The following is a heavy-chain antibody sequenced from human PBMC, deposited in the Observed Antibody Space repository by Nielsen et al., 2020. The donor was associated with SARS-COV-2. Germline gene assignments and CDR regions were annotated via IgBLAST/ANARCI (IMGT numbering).Heavy chain of an antibody. J-gene: IGHJ4*02. CDR1: GFTFSNYA. CDR2: ISYNGGKT. CDR3: AKDYGDYGGLDY. Sequence: GGSLRLSCAASGFTFSNYAMHWVRQAPGKGLEYVSVISYNGGKTYYANPVKGRFTISRDNSKNTLYLQMNSLRAEDTAVYYCAKDYGDYGGLDYWGQGTLVTVSS. D-gene: IGHD4-17*01. V-gene: IGHV3-64*01.